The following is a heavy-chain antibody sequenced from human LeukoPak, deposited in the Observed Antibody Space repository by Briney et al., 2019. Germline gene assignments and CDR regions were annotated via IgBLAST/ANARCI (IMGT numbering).Heavy chain of an antibody. Sequence: ASVKVSCKASGYTFTSYGISWVRQAPGQGLEWMGWISAYNGNTNYAQKLQGRVTMTTDTSTSTAYMELRSLRSDDTAVYYCARDWAYGSGSYYHDYWGQEPWSPSPQ. D-gene: IGHD3-10*01. CDR3: ARDWAYGSGSYYHDY. V-gene: IGHV1-18*01. J-gene: IGHJ4*01. CDR1: GYTFTSYG. CDR2: ISAYNGNT.